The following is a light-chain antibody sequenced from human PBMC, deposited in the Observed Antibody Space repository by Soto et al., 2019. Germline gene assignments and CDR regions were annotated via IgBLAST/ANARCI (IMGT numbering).Light chain of an antibody. V-gene: IGLV2-14*01. CDR1: SSDVGGYSY. J-gene: IGLJ1*01. Sequence: QSALTQPASVSGSPGQSITISCTGTSSDVGGYSYVSWYQQHPGKAPKLMIYDVNNRPSGVSNRFSGSKSGNTASLTISGLQAEDDADYYCRSYTYSSTLYFFGTGTKLTVL. CDR2: DVN. CDR3: RSYTYSSTLYF.